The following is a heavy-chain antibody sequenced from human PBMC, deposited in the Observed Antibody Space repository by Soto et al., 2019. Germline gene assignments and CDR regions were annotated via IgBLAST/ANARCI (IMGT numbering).Heavy chain of an antibody. Sequence: ASVKVSCKASGGTFSSYAISWVRQAPGQGLEWMGGIIPIFGTANYAQKFQGRVTITADESTSTAYMELSSLRSEDTAVYYCARAGPSYYYDSSGSSPHYWGQGTLVTVSS. D-gene: IGHD3-22*01. CDR3: ARAGPSYYYDSSGSSPHY. CDR2: IIPIFGTA. V-gene: IGHV1-69*13. J-gene: IGHJ4*02. CDR1: GGTFSSYA.